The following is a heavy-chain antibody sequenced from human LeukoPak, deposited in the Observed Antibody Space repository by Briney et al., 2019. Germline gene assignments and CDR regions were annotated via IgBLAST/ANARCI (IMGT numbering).Heavy chain of an antibody. Sequence: GESLRLSCAASGFTFSNYWMHWVRQAPGKGLVWVSRIKSDGSSTSYADSVKGRFTISRDNSKNTLYLQMNSLRAEDTAVYYCAKDGYYYGSGSYGGGKYYYYGMDVWGQGTTVTVSS. J-gene: IGHJ6*02. CDR3: AKDGYYYGSGSYGGGKYYYYGMDV. CDR2: IKSDGSST. V-gene: IGHV3-74*01. D-gene: IGHD3-10*01. CDR1: GFTFSNYW.